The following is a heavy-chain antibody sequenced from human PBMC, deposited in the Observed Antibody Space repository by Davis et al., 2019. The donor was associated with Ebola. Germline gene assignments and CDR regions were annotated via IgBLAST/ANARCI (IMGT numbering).Heavy chain of an antibody. CDR1: GFTFSSDS. CDR2: ISNSGKYI. V-gene: IGHV3-21*01. J-gene: IGHJ6*02. Sequence: PGGSLRLSCAASGFTFSSDSMNWVRQAPGKGLEWVSSISNSGKYIYYADSVKGRFTISRDNAQNSLHLQMNSLRAEDTAIYYCAKDRYCSGGVCYGMDVWGQGTTVIVSS. CDR3: AKDRYCSGGVCYGMDV. D-gene: IGHD2-15*01.